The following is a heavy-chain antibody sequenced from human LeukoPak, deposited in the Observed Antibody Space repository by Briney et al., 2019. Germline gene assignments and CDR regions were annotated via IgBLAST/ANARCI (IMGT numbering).Heavy chain of an antibody. D-gene: IGHD4-23*01. Sequence: SETLSLTCAVYGGSFSSYYWSWIRQPPGKGLEWIGYIYYSGSTNYNPSLKSRVTISVDTSKNQFSLKLSSVTAADTAVYYCARSYGGNLPDLKNWGQGTLVTVSS. V-gene: IGHV4-59*01. CDR3: ARSYGGNLPDLKN. J-gene: IGHJ4*02. CDR2: IYYSGST. CDR1: GGSFSSYY.